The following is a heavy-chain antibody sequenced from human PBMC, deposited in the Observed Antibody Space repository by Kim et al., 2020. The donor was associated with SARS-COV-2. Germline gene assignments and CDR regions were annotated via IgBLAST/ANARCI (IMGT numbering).Heavy chain of an antibody. V-gene: IGHV5-51*01. CDR3: ARHRTEYYDILTGYLGRFDP. D-gene: IGHD3-9*01. CDR2: IYPGDSDT. Sequence: GESLKISCKGSGYSFTSYWIGWVRPMPGKGLEWMGIIYPGDSDTRYSPSFQGQVTISADKSISTAYLQWSSLKASDTAMYYCARHRTEYYDILTGYLGRFDPWGQGTLVTVSS. J-gene: IGHJ5*02. CDR1: GYSFTSYW.